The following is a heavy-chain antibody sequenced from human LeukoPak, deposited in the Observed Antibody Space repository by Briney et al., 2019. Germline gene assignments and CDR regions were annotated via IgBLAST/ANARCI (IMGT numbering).Heavy chain of an antibody. J-gene: IGHJ4*02. Sequence: SETPSLTCAVYGGSFSGYYWSWIRQPPGKGLEWIGEINHSGSTNYNPSLKSRVTMSVDTSKNQFSLKLSSVTAADTAVYYCASLAYYDILTGPTQTDYWGQGTLVTVSS. CDR1: GGSFSGYY. CDR2: INHSGST. V-gene: IGHV4-34*01. CDR3: ASLAYYDILTGPTQTDY. D-gene: IGHD3-9*01.